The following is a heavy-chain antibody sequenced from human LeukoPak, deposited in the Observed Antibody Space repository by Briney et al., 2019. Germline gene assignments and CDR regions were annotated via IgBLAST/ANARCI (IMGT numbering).Heavy chain of an antibody. J-gene: IGHJ4*02. CDR1: GFTFTSYS. V-gene: IGHV3-23*01. Sequence: GGSLRLSCAASGFTFTSYSMNWVRQAPGKGLEWVSAISGSGGSTYYADSVKGRFTISRDNSKNTLYLQMNSLRAEDAAVYYCAKVPTALTGEYYFDYWGQGTLVTVSS. D-gene: IGHD7-27*01. CDR2: ISGSGGST. CDR3: AKVPTALTGEYYFDY.